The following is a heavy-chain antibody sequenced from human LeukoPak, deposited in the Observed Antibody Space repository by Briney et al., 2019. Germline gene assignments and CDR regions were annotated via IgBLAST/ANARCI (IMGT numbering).Heavy chain of an antibody. CDR2: ISYDGSNK. CDR3: ARVGGVYYDSSSLGY. CDR1: GFTFSSYG. Sequence: GRSLRLSCAASGFTFSSYGMHWVRQAPGKGLEWVAVISYDGSNKYYADSVKGRFTISRDNSKNTLYLQMNSLRAEDTAVYYCARVGGVYYDSSSLGYWGQGTLVTVSS. J-gene: IGHJ4*02. D-gene: IGHD3-22*01. V-gene: IGHV3-30*19.